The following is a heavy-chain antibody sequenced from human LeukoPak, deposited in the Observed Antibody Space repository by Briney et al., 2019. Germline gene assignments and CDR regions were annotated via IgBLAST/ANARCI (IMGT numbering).Heavy chain of an antibody. D-gene: IGHD3-22*01. Sequence: SLRLSSAASLFTSTIDAMHWVRQAPGRGLECGTGISYDVSNKYYTNSAKARFTIPRDNSKNTLYLQMNSLRAEDTAVYYCAREPRGVVVNHRFDPWGQGTLVTVSS. J-gene: IGHJ5*02. CDR2: ISYDVSNK. CDR1: LFTSTIDA. CDR3: AREPRGVVVNHRFDP. V-gene: IGHV3-30-3*01.